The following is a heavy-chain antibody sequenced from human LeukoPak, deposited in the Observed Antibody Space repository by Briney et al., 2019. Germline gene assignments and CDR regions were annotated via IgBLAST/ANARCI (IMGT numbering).Heavy chain of an antibody. J-gene: IGHJ4*02. CDR1: GFTFSSYA. D-gene: IGHD6-19*01. CDR2: ISGSGGST. CDR3: ARDRRSGWYASLDY. Sequence: GGSLRLSCAASGFTFSSYAMSWVRQAPGKGLEWVSAISGSGGSTYYADSVKGRFTVSRDNAKNSLYLQMNSMRVEDTAVYYCARDRRSGWYASLDYWGQGTLVTVSS. V-gene: IGHV3-23*01.